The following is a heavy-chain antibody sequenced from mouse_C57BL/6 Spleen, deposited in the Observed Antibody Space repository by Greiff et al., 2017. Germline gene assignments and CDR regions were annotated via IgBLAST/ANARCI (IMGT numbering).Heavy chain of an antibody. V-gene: IGHV1-72*01. CDR1: GYTFTSYW. CDR3: AGRLYYYGRSGGAMDY. Sequence: QVHVKQSGAELVKPGASVKLSCKASGYTFTSYWMHWVKQRPGRGLEWIGRIDPNSGGTKYNEKFKSKATLTVDKPSSTAYMQLSSLTSEDSAVYYCAGRLYYYGRSGGAMDYWGQGTSVTVSS. CDR2: IDPNSGGT. J-gene: IGHJ4*01. D-gene: IGHD1-1*01.